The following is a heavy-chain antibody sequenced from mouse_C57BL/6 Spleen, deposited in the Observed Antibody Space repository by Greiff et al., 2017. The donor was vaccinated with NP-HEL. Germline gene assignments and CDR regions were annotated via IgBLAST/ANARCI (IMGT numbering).Heavy chain of an antibody. CDR3: ARHKTTVVEDWVAY. Sequence: EVQLVESGGDLVKPGGSLKLSCAASGFTFSSYGMSWVRQTPDKRLEWIATISSGGSYTYYPDSVKGRFTISRDTAKNTLYLQMSSLNAEDTAMYYGARHKTTVVEDWVAYWGQGTLVTVSA. V-gene: IGHV5-6*01. D-gene: IGHD1-1*01. CDR2: ISSGGSYT. CDR1: GFTFSSYG. J-gene: IGHJ3*01.